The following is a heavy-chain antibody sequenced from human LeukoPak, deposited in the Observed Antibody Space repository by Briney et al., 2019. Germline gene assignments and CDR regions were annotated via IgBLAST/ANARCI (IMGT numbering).Heavy chain of an antibody. J-gene: IGHJ4*02. Sequence: ASVKVSCKASGYTFTRYYMHWVRQAPGQGLEWMGIINPSGGSTIYAQNFQGRVTMTRDTSISTAYMELTSLRSEDTAVYYCAGSLSYYNASGYYPFDYWGQGTLVTVSS. CDR2: INPSGGST. V-gene: IGHV1-46*01. D-gene: IGHD3-22*01. CDR1: GYTFTRYY. CDR3: AGSLSYYNASGYYPFDY.